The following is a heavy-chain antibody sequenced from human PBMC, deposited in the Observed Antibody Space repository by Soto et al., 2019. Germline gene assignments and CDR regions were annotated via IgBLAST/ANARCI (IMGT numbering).Heavy chain of an antibody. D-gene: IGHD6-13*01. CDR1: GFTFSSYA. CDR3: AKSLRGWAAAGRFTTAYAEYFQH. J-gene: IGHJ1*01. Sequence: GGSLRLSCAASGFTFSSYAMSWVRQAPGKGLEWVSAISGSGGSTYYADSVKGRFTISRDNSKNTLYLQMNSLRAEDTAVYYCAKSLRGWAAAGRFTTAYAEYFQHWGQGTLVTVSS. V-gene: IGHV3-23*01. CDR2: ISGSGGST.